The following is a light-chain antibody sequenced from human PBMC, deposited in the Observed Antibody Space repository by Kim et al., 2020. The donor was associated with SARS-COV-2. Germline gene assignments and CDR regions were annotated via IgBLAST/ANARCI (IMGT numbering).Light chain of an antibody. CDR1: QVIRKF. Sequence: SASVGDRVTITCQATQVIRKFLNWYQQRPGKAPQLLIYDVSNLQRGVPSRFSGSGYGTKFTLTISSLQPEDFATYYCQQNDDFPITFGQGTRLEIK. V-gene: IGKV1-33*01. CDR2: DVS. J-gene: IGKJ5*01. CDR3: QQNDDFPIT.